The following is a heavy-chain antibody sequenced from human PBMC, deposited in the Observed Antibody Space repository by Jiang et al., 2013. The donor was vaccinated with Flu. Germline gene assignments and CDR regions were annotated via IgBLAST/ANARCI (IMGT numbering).Heavy chain of an antibody. CDR1: GYSISSGYY. CDR2: IYHSGST. CDR3: ARDLKMASHFYFDC. V-gene: IGHV4-38-2*02. Sequence: LLKPSETLSLTCTVSGYSISSGYYWGWIRQPPGKGLEWIGSIYHSGSTYYNPSLKSRVTVSVDTSKNQFSLKLSSVTAADTAMYYCARDLKMASHFYFDCWGQGTLVTVSS. J-gene: IGHJ4*02. D-gene: IGHD5-24*01.